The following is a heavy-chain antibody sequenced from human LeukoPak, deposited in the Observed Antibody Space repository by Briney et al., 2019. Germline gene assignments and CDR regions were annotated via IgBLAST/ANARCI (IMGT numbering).Heavy chain of an antibody. CDR1: GFTLSLYS. V-gene: IGHV3-48*02. CDR2: ISRGSNNI. CDR3: ARDGANYPGDF. J-gene: IGHJ4*02. Sequence: QPGGSLRLSCAASGFTLSLYSMNWVRQAPGKGLEWVSYISRGSNNIHYADSVKGRFTISRDNGKNSLFLQMNRLRDDDTAVYYCARDGANYPGDFWGQGILVTVSS. D-gene: IGHD4/OR15-4a*01.